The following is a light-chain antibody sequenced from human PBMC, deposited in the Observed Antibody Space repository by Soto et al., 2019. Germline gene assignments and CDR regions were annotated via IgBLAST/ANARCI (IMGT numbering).Light chain of an antibody. CDR2: WAS. CDR3: QQYYSPPYT. Sequence: DIVMTQSPDSLAVSLGERATINCKSSQSVLYSSNNKNYLAWYQQKPGQPARLLIYWASTRESGVPDRFSGSGSATDFTLTISSLQAEDVAVYYCQQYYSPPYTFGQGTKLEIK. J-gene: IGKJ2*01. V-gene: IGKV4-1*01. CDR1: QSVLYSSNNKNY.